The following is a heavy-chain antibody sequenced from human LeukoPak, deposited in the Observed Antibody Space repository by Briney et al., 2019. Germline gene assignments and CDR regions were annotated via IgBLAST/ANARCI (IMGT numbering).Heavy chain of an antibody. CDR1: GGSISSYY. J-gene: IGHJ3*02. Sequence: SETLSLTCTVSGGSISSYYWSWIRQPPGKGLEWIGYIYYSGSTNYNPSLKSRVTISVDTSKNQLSLKLSSVTAADTAVYYCARDNSETGDAFDIWGQGTMVTVSS. V-gene: IGHV4-59*01. D-gene: IGHD7-27*01. CDR2: IYYSGST. CDR3: ARDNSETGDAFDI.